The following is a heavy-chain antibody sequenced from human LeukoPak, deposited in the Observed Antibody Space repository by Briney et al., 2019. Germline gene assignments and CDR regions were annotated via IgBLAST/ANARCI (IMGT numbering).Heavy chain of an antibody. D-gene: IGHD2-15*01. V-gene: IGHV4-34*01. J-gene: IGHJ4*02. Sequence: SETLSLTCAVYGGSFSGYYWSWIRQPPGKGLEWIGEINHSGSTNYNPPLKSRVTISVDTSKNQFSLKLSSVTAADTAVYYCARGHLRYCSGGSCYSVDYWGQETLVTVSP. CDR3: ARGHLRYCSGGSCYSVDY. CDR1: GGSFSGYY. CDR2: INHSGST.